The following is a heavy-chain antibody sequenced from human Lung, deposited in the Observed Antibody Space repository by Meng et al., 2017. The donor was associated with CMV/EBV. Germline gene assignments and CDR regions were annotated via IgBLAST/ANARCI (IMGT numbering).Heavy chain of an antibody. CDR2: IYSGGST. Sequence: SCAASGFTVSSNYMSWVREAPGKWLELVSIIYSGGSTYYADSVKGRFTISRDNSKKTLYLQMNSLRAEDTAVYYCVVASLFYYYGMDVLGQGSTVTVSS. CDR3: VVASLFYYYGMDV. CDR1: GFTVSSNY. J-gene: IGHJ6*02. V-gene: IGHV3-53*01. D-gene: IGHD2-15*01.